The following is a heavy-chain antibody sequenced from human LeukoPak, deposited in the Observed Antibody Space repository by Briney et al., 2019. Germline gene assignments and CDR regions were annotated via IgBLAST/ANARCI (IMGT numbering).Heavy chain of an antibody. Sequence: PGGSLRLSCAASGFTFSTYSMNWVRQAPGKGLEWVSSISSSRSYIYYADSVKGRFTISRDNAKNSLYLQMNSLRPEDTAVYYCAKIYCGGDCYPPQGEGMDVWGQGTTVTVSS. CDR3: AKIYCGGDCYPPQGEGMDV. V-gene: IGHV3-21*01. CDR1: GFTFSTYS. CDR2: ISSSRSYI. J-gene: IGHJ6*02. D-gene: IGHD2-21*02.